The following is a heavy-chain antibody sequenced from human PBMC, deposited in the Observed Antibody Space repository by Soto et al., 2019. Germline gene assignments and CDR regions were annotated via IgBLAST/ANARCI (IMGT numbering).Heavy chain of an antibody. CDR2: ISYDGSSK. J-gene: IGHJ4*02. Sequence: GGSLRLSCAASGFTFSSYAMHWVRQAPGKGLEWVAVISYDGSSKYYADSVKGRFTISRDNSKNTLYLQMNSLRAEDTAVYYCARGLGKAAAGVYWGQGTLVTVPS. D-gene: IGHD6-13*01. CDR3: ARGLGKAAAGVY. V-gene: IGHV3-30-3*01. CDR1: GFTFSSYA.